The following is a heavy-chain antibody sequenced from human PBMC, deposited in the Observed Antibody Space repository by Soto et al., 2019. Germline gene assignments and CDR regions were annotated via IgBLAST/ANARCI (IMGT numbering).Heavy chain of an antibody. CDR2: INHSGST. V-gene: IGHV4-34*01. J-gene: IGHJ6*03. CDR1: GGSFSGYY. CDR3: ARGTTGWLISYYYYYMDV. Sequence: QVQLQQWGAGLLKPSETLSLTCAVYGGSFSGYYWSWIRQPPGKGLEWIGEINHSGSTNYNPSLKSRVTISVDTSKNQFSLKLSSVTAADTAVYYCARGTTGWLISYYYYYMDVWGKGTTVTVSS. D-gene: IGHD6-19*01.